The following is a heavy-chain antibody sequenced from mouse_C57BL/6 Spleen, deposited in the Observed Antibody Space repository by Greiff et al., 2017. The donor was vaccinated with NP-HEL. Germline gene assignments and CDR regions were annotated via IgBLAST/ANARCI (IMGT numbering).Heavy chain of an antibody. Sequence: VQLQQPGAELVMPGASVKLSCKASGYTFTSYWMHWVKQRPGQGLEWIGEIDPSDSYTNYIQKFKGKATLTVDKSSSTAYMQLSSLTSEDSAVYYCATIYDCDATWFAYWGQGTLVTVYA. CDR3: ATIYDCDATWFAY. D-gene: IGHD2-12*01. CDR1: GYTFTSYW. CDR2: IDPSDSYT. J-gene: IGHJ3*01. V-gene: IGHV1-69*01.